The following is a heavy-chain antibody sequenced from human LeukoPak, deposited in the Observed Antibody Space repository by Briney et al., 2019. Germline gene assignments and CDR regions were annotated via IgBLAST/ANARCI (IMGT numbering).Heavy chain of an antibody. V-gene: IGHV1-69-2*01. Sequence: ATVKISCKASGYTFKNYFIHWFHQSPGKGLEWMGRIDPADGETKYAEKFQGRVTLTADTPTETVYMEMSSLRFEDTALYYCSTVLAGYNSVIMPPVVPDYWGQGTLVSVSA. D-gene: IGHD5-24*01. J-gene: IGHJ4*02. CDR2: IDPADGET. CDR1: GYTFKNYF. CDR3: STVLAGYNSVIMPPVVPDY.